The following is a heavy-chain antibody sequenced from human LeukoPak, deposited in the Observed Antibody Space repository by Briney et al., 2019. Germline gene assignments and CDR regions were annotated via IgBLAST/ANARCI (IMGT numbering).Heavy chain of an antibody. D-gene: IGHD7-27*01. CDR1: GFTCSSYP. Sequence: PVGSLRLSCATSGFTCSSYPMTWVRQAPRKGLERVSAISGSGGSTHYTDSVKGRFTISRDNSKNILYLQMNSLRVEDTAVYYCARRSGDREFEYWGQGTLVTVSS. J-gene: IGHJ4*02. CDR2: ISGSGGST. CDR3: ARRSGDREFEY. V-gene: IGHV3-23*01.